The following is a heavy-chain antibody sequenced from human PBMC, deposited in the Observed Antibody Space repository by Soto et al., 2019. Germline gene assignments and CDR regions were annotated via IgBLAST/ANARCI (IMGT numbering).Heavy chain of an antibody. Sequence: SVKVSCKASGFTFSSSAMQRVRQTRGQRLEWIGWIVVGSGNTNYAQKFQERVTITRDMSTSTAYMELSRLRSEDTAVYYCAADPSHDFWSGLSGFDYWGPGTLVTVSS. CDR3: AADPSHDFWSGLSGFDY. CDR2: IVVGSGNT. J-gene: IGHJ4*02. CDR1: GFTFSSSA. D-gene: IGHD3-3*01. V-gene: IGHV1-58*02.